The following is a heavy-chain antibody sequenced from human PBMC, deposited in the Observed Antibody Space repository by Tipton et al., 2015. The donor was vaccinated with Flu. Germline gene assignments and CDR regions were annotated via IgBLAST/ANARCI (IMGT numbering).Heavy chain of an antibody. CDR3: ARGRGSTARYFDY. V-gene: IGHV4-38-2*02. CDR1: GDSIRSDYY. J-gene: IGHJ4*02. Sequence: TLSLTCTISGDSIRSDYYWGWIRQPPGKGLEWIGNIFHTGSTYHNPSLKSRVTISINTSKDQFSLKVFSVTAADTAVYYCARGRGSTARYFDYWGQGTLVTVSS. D-gene: IGHD2-21*02. CDR2: IFHTGST.